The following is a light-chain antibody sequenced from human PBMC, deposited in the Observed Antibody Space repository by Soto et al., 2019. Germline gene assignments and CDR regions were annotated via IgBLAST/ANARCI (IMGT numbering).Light chain of an antibody. CDR1: NIEIKS. CDR3: QVWDTGSDPPYV. V-gene: IGLV3-21*02. J-gene: IGLJ7*01. Sequence: SYELTQPPSVSVAPGQTARITCGGNNIEIKSVHWYQQRPGQAPVVVVYDDSDRPSGIPERFSGSNSGDTATLTISRVEAGDEADYYCQVWDTGSDPPYVFGDGTQLTVL. CDR2: DDS.